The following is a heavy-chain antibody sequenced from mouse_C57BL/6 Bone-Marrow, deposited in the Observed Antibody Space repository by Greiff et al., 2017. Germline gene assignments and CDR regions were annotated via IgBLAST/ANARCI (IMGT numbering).Heavy chain of an antibody. J-gene: IGHJ1*03. CDR2: IYPRSGNT. V-gene: IGHV1-81*01. CDR1: GYTFTSYG. Sequence: VQVVESGAELARPGASVKLSCKASGYTFTSYGISWVSQRTGQGLEWVGEIYPRSGNTYSNEKFKVKATLTAAKSSSTAYMELRSLKTGDYVVYFCARAGYYGSSYGGYFDVWGTGTTVTVSS. D-gene: IGHD1-1*01. CDR3: ARAGYYGSSYGGYFDV.